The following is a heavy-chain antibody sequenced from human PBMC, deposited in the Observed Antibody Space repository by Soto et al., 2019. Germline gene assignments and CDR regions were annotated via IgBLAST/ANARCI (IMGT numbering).Heavy chain of an antibody. CDR1: GYTFTSYA. CDR2: INAGNGNT. J-gene: IGHJ5*02. Sequence: ASVKVSCKASGYTFTSYAMHWVRQAPGQRLEWMGWINAGNGNTKYSQKFQGRVTISRDNSENTLFLQMNRLRADDTAVYYCTRDAISMVRGTDNWFDPWGQGTLVTVSS. D-gene: IGHD3-10*01. V-gene: IGHV1-3*01. CDR3: TRDAISMVRGTDNWFDP.